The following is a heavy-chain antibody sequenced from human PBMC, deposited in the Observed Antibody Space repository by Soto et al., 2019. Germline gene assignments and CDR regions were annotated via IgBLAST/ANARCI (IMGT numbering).Heavy chain of an antibody. CDR2: IYYSGST. V-gene: IGHV4-30-4*01. D-gene: IGHD3-22*01. CDR1: GGSISSGDYY. J-gene: IGHJ3*02. Sequence: PSETLSLTCTVSGGSISSGDYYWSWIRQPPGKGLEWIGYIYYSGSTYYNPSLKSRVTISVDTSKNQFSLKLSSVTAADTAVYYCARETYYYDSSGNDDAFDIWGQGTIVTVSS. CDR3: ARETYYYDSSGNDDAFDI.